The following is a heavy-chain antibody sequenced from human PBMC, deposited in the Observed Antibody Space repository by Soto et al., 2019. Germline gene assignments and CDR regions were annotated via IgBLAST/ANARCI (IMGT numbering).Heavy chain of an antibody. CDR3: ARVPLSSSSWYYSDY. V-gene: IGHV4-59*01. Sequence: SETLSLTCTVSGGSISSYYWSWIRQPPGKGLEWIGYIYYSGSTNYNPSLKSRVTISVDTSKNQFSLKLSSVTAADTAVYYCARVPLSSSSWYYSDYWGQGTLVTVSS. J-gene: IGHJ4*02. CDR2: IYYSGST. D-gene: IGHD6-13*01. CDR1: GGSISSYY.